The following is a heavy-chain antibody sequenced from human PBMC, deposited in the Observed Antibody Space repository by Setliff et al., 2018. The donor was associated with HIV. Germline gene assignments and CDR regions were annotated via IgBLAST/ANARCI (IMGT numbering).Heavy chain of an antibody. V-gene: IGHV4-61*09. CDR1: GGSINSDSYY. Sequence: KASETLSLTCTVFGGSINSDSYYWTWIRQPAGKGLEWIGHIHTSGSTNYNPSLKSRVTISIDTSKNQFSLKLRSATAADTAVYCCGRTMTYYYLCMDVWGNGTTVTVSS. J-gene: IGHJ6*03. CDR3: GRTMTYYYLCMDV. CDR2: IHTSGST.